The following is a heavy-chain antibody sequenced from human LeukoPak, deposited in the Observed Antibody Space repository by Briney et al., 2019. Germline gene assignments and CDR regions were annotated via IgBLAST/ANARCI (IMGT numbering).Heavy chain of an antibody. CDR2: IYYSGST. CDR3: ARAITIFGVVNSYYYYYYMDV. V-gene: IGHV4-39*07. J-gene: IGHJ6*03. CDR1: GGSISSSSYY. Sequence: SETLSLTCTVSGGSISSSSYYWGWIRQPPGKGLEWIGSIYYSGSTYYNPSLKSRVTISVDTSKNQFSLKLSSVTAADTAVYYCARAITIFGVVNSYYYYYYMDVWGKGTRSPSP. D-gene: IGHD3-3*01.